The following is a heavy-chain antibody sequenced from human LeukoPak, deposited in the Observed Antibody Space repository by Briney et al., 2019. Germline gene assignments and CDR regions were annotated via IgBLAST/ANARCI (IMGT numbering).Heavy chain of an antibody. CDR1: GFTFSSEA. CDR3: AKSYVLLWFGADY. D-gene: IGHD3-10*01. CDR2: ISGSGGST. J-gene: IGHJ4*02. Sequence: PGGSLSLSCTASGFTFSSEAMSWVRQAPGKGLEWVSGISGSGGSTYYADSVKGRFTISRDNSKNTLYLQMNSLRADDTAVYYCAKSYVLLWFGADYWGQGTLVTVSS. V-gene: IGHV3-23*01.